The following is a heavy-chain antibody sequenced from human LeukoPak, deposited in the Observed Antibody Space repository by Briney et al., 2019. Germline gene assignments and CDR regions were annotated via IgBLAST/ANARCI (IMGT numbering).Heavy chain of an antibody. V-gene: IGHV3-23*01. CDR1: GFTFSSYA. J-gene: IGHJ4*02. CDR3: AKDRGHYDSSALDY. CDR2: ISGSGGST. Sequence: GGSLRLSYAASGFTFSSYAMSWVRQAPGKGLEWVSAISGSGGSTYYADSVKGRLTISRDNSKNTLYLQMNSLRAEDTAVYYCAKDRGHYDSSALDYWGQGTLVTVSS. D-gene: IGHD3-22*01.